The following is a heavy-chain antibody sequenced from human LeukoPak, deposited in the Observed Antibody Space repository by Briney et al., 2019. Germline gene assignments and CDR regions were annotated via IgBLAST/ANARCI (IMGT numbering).Heavy chain of an antibody. D-gene: IGHD6-6*01. CDR1: GFTFSSYG. V-gene: IGHV3-66*01. CDR2: IYSGGST. J-gene: IGHJ4*02. CDR3: AREGGSSSFDY. Sequence: SGGSLRLSCAASGFTFSSYGMHWVRQAPGKGLEWVSVIYSGGSTYYADSVKGRFTISRDNSKKTVYLQMNSLRGEDTAVYYCAREGGSSSFDYWGQGTLVTVYS.